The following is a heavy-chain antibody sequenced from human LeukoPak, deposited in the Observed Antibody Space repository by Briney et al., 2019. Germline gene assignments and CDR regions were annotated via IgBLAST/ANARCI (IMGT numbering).Heavy chain of an antibody. J-gene: IGHJ3*02. CDR3: ARDYGPLTDAFDI. CDR2: IYSGGST. D-gene: IGHD4-17*01. CDR1: RFTVSSNY. Sequence: GGSLRLSCAASRFTVSSNYMSWVRQAPGKGLEWVSVIYSGGSTYYADSVKGRFTISRDNSKNTLYLQMNSLRAEDTAVYYCARDYGPLTDAFDIWGQGTMVTVSS. V-gene: IGHV3-53*01.